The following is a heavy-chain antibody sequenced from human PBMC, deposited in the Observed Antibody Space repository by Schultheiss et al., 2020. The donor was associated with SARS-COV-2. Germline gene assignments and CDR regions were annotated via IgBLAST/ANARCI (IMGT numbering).Heavy chain of an antibody. CDR1: GFTFSSYA. D-gene: IGHD2-2*01. CDR3: AKDLRVVPAAMFDY. Sequence: GGSLRLSCPASGFTFSSYAMSWVRQAPGKGLEWVSAISGSGGSTYYADSVKGRFTISTDNSKNTLYLQMNSLRAEDTAVYYCAKDLRVVPAAMFDYWGQGTLVTVSS. V-gene: IGHV3-23*01. J-gene: IGHJ4*02. CDR2: ISGSGGST.